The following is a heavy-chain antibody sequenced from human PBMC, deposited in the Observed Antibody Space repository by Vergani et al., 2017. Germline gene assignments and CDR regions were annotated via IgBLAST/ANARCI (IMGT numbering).Heavy chain of an antibody. CDR3: ARDLGVSSRAVYQLLYYYYGMDV. CDR1: GFTFSDYY. D-gene: IGHD2-2*01. CDR2: ISSSGSTI. Sequence: QVQLVESGGGLVKPGGSLRLSCAASGFTFSDYYMSWIRQAPGKGLEWVSYISSSGSTIYYADSVKGRFTISRDNAKNSLYLQMNSLRAEDTAVYYCARDLGVSSRAVYQLLYYYYGMDVWGQGTTVTVSS. J-gene: IGHJ6*02. V-gene: IGHV3-11*04.